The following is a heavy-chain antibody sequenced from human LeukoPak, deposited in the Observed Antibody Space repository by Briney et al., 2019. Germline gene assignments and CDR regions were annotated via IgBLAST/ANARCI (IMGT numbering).Heavy chain of an antibody. CDR1: GASFISHY. Sequence: SETLSLTCTVSGASFISHYWCWIRQPPGKGLEWIGYISSSGSTNYNPSLKSRLTISVDTSKNQFSLKLSSVPAADTAVYYCARDPVGVIPSGFDPWGQGILVTVSS. CDR2: ISSSGST. D-gene: IGHD3-10*01. V-gene: IGHV4-59*11. CDR3: ARDPVGVIPSGFDP. J-gene: IGHJ5*02.